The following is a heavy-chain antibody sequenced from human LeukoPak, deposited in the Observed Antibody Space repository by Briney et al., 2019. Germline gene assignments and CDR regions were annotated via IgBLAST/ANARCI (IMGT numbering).Heavy chain of an antibody. CDR1: GGSFSGYY. Sequence: SETLSLTCAVYGGSFSGYYWSWIRQPPGKGLEWIGEINHSGSTNYNPSPKSRVTISVDTSKNQFSLKLSSVTAADTAVYYCARNTRDGVVTATQNWFDPWGQGTLVTVSS. CDR2: INHSGST. J-gene: IGHJ5*02. D-gene: IGHD3-3*01. CDR3: ARNTRDGVVTATQNWFDP. V-gene: IGHV4-34*01.